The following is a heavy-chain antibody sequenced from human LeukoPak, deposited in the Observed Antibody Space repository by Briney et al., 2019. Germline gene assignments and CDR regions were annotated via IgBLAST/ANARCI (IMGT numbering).Heavy chain of an antibody. CDR2: ISGYNTYT. CDR1: GHTFTSYY. D-gene: IGHD7-27*01. Sequence: ASVKVSCKASGHTFTSYYMHWVRQAPGQGLEWMGWISGYNTYTTYAQKFQDRVTMTKDTSTNTAYMEMRSLRSDDTAIYYCARVRLVWGMETFDLWGQGTMVTVSS. CDR3: ARVRLVWGMETFDL. J-gene: IGHJ3*01. V-gene: IGHV1-18*04.